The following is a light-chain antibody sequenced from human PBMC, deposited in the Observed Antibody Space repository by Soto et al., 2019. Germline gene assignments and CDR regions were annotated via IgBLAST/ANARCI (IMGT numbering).Light chain of an antibody. V-gene: IGKV4-1*01. CDR2: LAS. J-gene: IGKJ2*01. Sequence: DIVMTQSPDSLAVSLGERATIDCKSSQSLLYGGNDRNYLAWYQHKPGQSPKLIMYLASTREAGVPDRFSGSGSGTHFTLTISSLQAEDVAVYYCQQYYTTPQTFGQGTKLEIK. CDR3: QQYYTTPQT. CDR1: QSLLYGGNDRNY.